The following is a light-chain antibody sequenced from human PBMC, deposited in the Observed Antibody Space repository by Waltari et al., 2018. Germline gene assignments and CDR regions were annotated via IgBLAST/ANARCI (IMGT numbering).Light chain of an antibody. CDR2: EVS. J-gene: IGLJ2*01. CDR3: SSYTSRTTLI. CDR1: SSDVGAYKY. V-gene: IGLV2-14*01. Sequence: QSALPQPASVPGSPGQSITISCPGTSSDVGAYKYVPWYQQHPDKAPTLMIYEVSNRPSGVSDRFSGSKSGNTASRTISGLQAEDEADYYCSSYTSRTTLIFGGGTKLTVL.